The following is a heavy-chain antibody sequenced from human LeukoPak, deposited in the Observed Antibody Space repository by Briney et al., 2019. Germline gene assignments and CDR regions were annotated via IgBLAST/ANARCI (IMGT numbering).Heavy chain of an antibody. CDR1: GFTFSNFW. D-gene: IGHD1-26*01. V-gene: IGHV3-7*01. Sequence: PGGSLRLSCAASGFTFSNFWMSWVRQAPGKGLEWVANIKQDGSEKYYVDSVKGRFTISRDNARNSLYLQMNSLRAEDTAVYYCARDTSTWDQGAYYYGVDVWGQGTAVTVSS. CDR2: IKQDGSEK. CDR3: ARDTSTWDQGAYYYGVDV. J-gene: IGHJ6*02.